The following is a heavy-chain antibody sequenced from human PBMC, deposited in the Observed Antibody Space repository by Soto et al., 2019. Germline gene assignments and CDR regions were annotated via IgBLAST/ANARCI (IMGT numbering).Heavy chain of an antibody. CDR1: GYTFTSYG. D-gene: IGHD2-15*01. J-gene: IGHJ4*02. V-gene: IGHV1-18*01. CDR2: ISAYNGNT. CDR3: ARDRMCGGICYSPNFDY. Sequence: QVQLVQSGAEVKKPGASVKVSCKASGYTFTSYGISWVRQAPGQGLEWMGWISAYNGNTNYAQKLQGRVTMTTDTSTITAYMELRSLRSDDTAVYYWARDRMCGGICYSPNFDYWGQGTLVTVSS.